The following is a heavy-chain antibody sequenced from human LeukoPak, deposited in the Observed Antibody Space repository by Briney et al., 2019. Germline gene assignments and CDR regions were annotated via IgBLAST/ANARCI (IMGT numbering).Heavy chain of an antibody. D-gene: IGHD4-17*01. V-gene: IGHV3-30-3*01. CDR3: ARGGDYGGNPNFDY. Sequence: GGSLRLSCAASGFTFSSYAMHWVRQAPGKGLEWVAVISYDGSNKYYADSVKGRFTISRDNSKNTLYLQMNSLRAEDTAVYYCARGGDYGGNPNFDYWGQGTLVTVSS. CDR2: ISYDGSNK. J-gene: IGHJ4*02. CDR1: GFTFSSYA.